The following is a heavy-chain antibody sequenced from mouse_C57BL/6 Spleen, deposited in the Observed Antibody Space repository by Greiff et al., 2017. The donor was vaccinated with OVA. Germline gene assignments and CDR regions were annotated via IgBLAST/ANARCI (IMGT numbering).Heavy chain of an antibody. CDR2: IHPSDSDT. CDR1: GYTFTSYW. D-gene: IGHD4-1*01. Sequence: VQLQQPGAELVKPGASVKVSCKASGYTFTSYWMHWVKQRPGQGLEWIGRIHPSDSDTNYNQKFKGKATLTVDKSSSTAYLQLSSLTAEDSAVYYCATHGETGTGFDYWGQGTTLTVSS. CDR3: ATHGETGTGFDY. V-gene: IGHV1-74*01. J-gene: IGHJ2*01.